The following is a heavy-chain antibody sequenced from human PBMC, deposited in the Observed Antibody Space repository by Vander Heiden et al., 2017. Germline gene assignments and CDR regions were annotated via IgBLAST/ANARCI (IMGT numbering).Heavy chain of an antibody. CDR3: ARVGHCSGGSCYANWFDP. CDR2: IIPIFGTA. Sequence: QVQLVQSGAEVKKPGSSVKVSCKASVGTFSSYAISWVRQAPGQGLEWMGGIIPIFGTANYAQKFQGRVTITADESTSTAYMELSSLRSEDTAVYYCARVGHCSGGSCYANWFDPWGQGTLVTVSS. J-gene: IGHJ5*02. V-gene: IGHV1-69*01. D-gene: IGHD2-15*01. CDR1: VGTFSSYA.